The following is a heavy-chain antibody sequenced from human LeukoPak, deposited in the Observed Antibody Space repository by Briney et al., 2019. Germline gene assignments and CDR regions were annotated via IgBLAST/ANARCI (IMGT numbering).Heavy chain of an antibody. CDR2: INPNSGGT. V-gene: IGHV1-2*04. CDR3: ARDLGYYDILTGLESTSDAFDI. D-gene: IGHD3-9*01. Sequence: ASVKVSCKASGYTFTGYYMHWVRQAPGQGLEWMGWINPNSGGTNYAQKFQGWVTMTRDTSISTAYMELSRLRSDDTAVYYCARDLGYYDILTGLESTSDAFDIWGQGTMVTVSS. J-gene: IGHJ3*02. CDR1: GYTFTGYY.